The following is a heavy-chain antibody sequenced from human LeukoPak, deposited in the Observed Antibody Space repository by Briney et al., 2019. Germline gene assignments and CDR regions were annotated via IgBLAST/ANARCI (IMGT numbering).Heavy chain of an antibody. Sequence: PGGSLRPSCTASGFTFSSYWMHWVRQAPGKGLVWVSRINSDGGSTSYADSVKGRFTISRDNAKNTLYLQMNSLRAEDTAVYYCARRIQGMAPYFFDYGGQGTLVTVSS. D-gene: IGHD5-24*01. CDR3: ARRIQGMAPYFFDY. CDR1: GFTFSSYW. CDR2: INSDGGST. V-gene: IGHV3-74*01. J-gene: IGHJ4*02.